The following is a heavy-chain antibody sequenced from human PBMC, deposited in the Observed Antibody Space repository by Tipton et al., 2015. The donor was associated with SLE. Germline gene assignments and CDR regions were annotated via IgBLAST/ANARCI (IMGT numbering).Heavy chain of an antibody. J-gene: IGHJ2*01. D-gene: IGHD4-17*01. V-gene: IGHV3-30*18. CDR3: AKDRGPMTTRWSFDL. CDR2: ISYDGSNK. CDR1: GFTFSSYG. Sequence: SLRLSCAASGFTFSSYGMHWVRQAPGKGLEWVAVISYDGSNKYYADSVKGRFTISRDNSKNTLYLQMNSLRAEDTAVYYCAKDRGPMTTRWSFDLWGRGTLVTVSS.